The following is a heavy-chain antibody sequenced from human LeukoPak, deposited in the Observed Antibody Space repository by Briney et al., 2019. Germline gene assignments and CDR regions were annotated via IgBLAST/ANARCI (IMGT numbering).Heavy chain of an antibody. D-gene: IGHD3-9*01. V-gene: IGHV4-59*12. CDR2: IYYSGST. CDR1: GGSISSYY. Sequence: SETLSLTCAVYGGSISSYYWSWIRQPPGKGLEWIGYIYYSGSTNYNPSLKSRVTISVDTSKNQFSLKLSSVTAADTAVYYCARLVKDYDILTGYYPLFDYWGQGTLVTVSS. J-gene: IGHJ4*02. CDR3: ARLVKDYDILTGYYPLFDY.